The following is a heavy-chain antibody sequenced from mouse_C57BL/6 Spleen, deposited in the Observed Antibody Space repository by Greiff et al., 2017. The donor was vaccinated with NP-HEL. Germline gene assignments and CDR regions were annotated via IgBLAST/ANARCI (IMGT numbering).Heavy chain of an antibody. D-gene: IGHD1-1*01. CDR2: IDPENGDT. CDR1: GFNIKDDY. CDR3: TTGFITTVDY. Sequence: DVQLQESGAELVRPGASVKLSCTASGFNIKDDYMHWVKQRPEQGLEWIGWIDPENGDTEYASKFQGKATITADTSSNTAYLQLSSLTSEDTAVYYCTTGFITTVDYWGQGTTLTVSS. J-gene: IGHJ2*01. V-gene: IGHV14-4*01.